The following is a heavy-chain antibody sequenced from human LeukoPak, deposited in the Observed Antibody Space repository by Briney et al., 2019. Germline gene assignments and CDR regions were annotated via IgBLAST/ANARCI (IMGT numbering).Heavy chain of an antibody. D-gene: IGHD2-15*01. Sequence: SETLSLTCAVYGGSFSGYYWSWIRQPPGKGLEWIGEINHSGSTNYNPSLKSRVTISVDTSKNQFSLKLSSVTAADTAVYYCARSGGSMGDYWGQGTLVTVSS. J-gene: IGHJ4*02. CDR2: INHSGST. CDR3: ARSGGSMGDY. V-gene: IGHV4-34*01. CDR1: GGSFSGYY.